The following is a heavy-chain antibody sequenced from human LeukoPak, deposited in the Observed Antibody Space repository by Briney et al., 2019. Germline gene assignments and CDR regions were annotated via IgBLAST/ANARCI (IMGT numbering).Heavy chain of an antibody. V-gene: IGHV5-51*01. CDR1: GYSFTNYR. D-gene: IGHD2-21*02. CDR2: IYPGDSDT. CDR3: ARRGVTANWFDP. J-gene: IGHJ5*02. Sequence: GESLKISCKGSGYSFTNYRIAWLRQMPGKGLEWMGIIYPGDSDTRYSPSFQGQVTISADKSISTAYLQWTSLKASDTAMYYCARRGVTANWFDPWGQGTLVTVSS.